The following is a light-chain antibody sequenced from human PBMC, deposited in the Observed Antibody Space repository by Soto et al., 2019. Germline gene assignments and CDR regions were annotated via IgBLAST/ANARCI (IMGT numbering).Light chain of an antibody. CDR2: GAS. J-gene: IGKJ5*01. Sequence: EIVLTQSPGTLSLSPGERVTLSCRASQSVRSTSLAWYQQKPGQAPRLLIYGASSRSTGIPDRFSGSGSGTDFTLTISRLEPEDFAVYYCQKYGTSSITFGQGTRLEIK. CDR1: QSVRSTS. V-gene: IGKV3-20*01. CDR3: QKYGTSSIT.